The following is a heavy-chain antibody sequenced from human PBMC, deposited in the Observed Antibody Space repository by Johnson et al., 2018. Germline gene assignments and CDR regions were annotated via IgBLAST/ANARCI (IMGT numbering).Heavy chain of an antibody. Sequence: QVQLQESGPGLVKPSETLSLTCTVPGGSMTDYHWSWIRQSPGKGLAWIGYIFYTGNTNYNPSLKRRVTISADTSKNQFSLNLRSVTAADTAIYYCVRDYAFEIWGQGTMVTVSS. V-gene: IGHV4-59*01. CDR3: VRDYAFEI. CDR2: IFYTGNT. J-gene: IGHJ3*02. CDR1: GGSMTDYH.